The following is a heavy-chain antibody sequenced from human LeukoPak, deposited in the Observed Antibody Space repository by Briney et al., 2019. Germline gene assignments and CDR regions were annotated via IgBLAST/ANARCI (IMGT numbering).Heavy chain of an antibody. Sequence: GGSLRLSCAASGFTFSSYEMNWVRQAPGKGLEWVSYISSSGSTIYYADSVKGRFTISRDNAKNSLYLQMNSLRAKDTAVYYCARGRGCSGGSCYSGAFDIWGRGTMVTVSS. CDR3: ARGRGCSGGSCYSGAFDI. D-gene: IGHD2-15*01. CDR1: GFTFSSYE. CDR2: ISSSGSTI. V-gene: IGHV3-48*03. J-gene: IGHJ3*02.